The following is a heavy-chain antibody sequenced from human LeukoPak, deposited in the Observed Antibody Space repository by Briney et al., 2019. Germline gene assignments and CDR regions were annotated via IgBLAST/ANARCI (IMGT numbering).Heavy chain of an antibody. CDR2: IYYSGGT. Sequence: PSQTLSLTCTVSGGSISSGDYYWSWIRQPPGKGLEWIGYIYYSGGTDYNPSLRSRVSTSRDTSKNQLSLRLSSVTAADTAVYYCARQSGSGWHWIYFDYWGQGALVTVSS. J-gene: IGHJ4*02. CDR1: GGSISSGDYY. CDR3: ARQSGSGWHWIYFDY. D-gene: IGHD6-19*01. V-gene: IGHV4-30-4*01.